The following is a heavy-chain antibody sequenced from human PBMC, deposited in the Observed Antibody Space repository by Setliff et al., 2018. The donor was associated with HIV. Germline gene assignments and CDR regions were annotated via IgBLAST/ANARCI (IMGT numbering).Heavy chain of an antibody. CDR1: GGSISSSNW. J-gene: IGHJ3*02. V-gene: IGHV4-4*02. CDR3: ARDLKSGSYSPGAFDI. CDR2: IYHSGST. Sequence: PSETLSLTCAVSGGSISSSNWWSWVRQPPGKGLEWIGEIYHSGSTNYNPSLKSRVTISVDKSKNQFSLNLSSVTAADTAVYYCARDLKSGSYSPGAFDIWGQGTMGTV. D-gene: IGHD3-10*01.